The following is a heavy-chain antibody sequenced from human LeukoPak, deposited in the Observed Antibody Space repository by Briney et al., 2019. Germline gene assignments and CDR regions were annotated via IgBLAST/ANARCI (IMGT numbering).Heavy chain of an antibody. J-gene: IGHJ3*02. Sequence: SETLSLTCAVYDESFSGYYCSWIRQPPRKGLEWIGEIDHSGSTNYNPSLQSRVTISVDTSKNQFSLRVSSVSAADTAVYYCARGNRPYGEHEAFDIWGHGTTVTVSP. CDR2: IDHSGST. CDR1: DESFSGYY. D-gene: IGHD3-10*01. CDR3: ARGNRPYGEHEAFDI. V-gene: IGHV4-34*01.